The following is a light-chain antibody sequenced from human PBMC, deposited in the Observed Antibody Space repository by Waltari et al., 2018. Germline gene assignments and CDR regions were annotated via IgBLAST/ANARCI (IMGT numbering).Light chain of an antibody. CDR2: AAS. J-gene: IGKJ2*01. V-gene: IGKV1-39*01. CDR1: QSISSS. Sequence: DIQITQPPSSLSASVGDRDTITRRSSQSISSSLNWYQQKPGKAPKLLIYAASTLQSVVPSRFSGSGSGTDFTLTISSLQPEDFATYYCQQSYSTPYTFGQGTKLEIK. CDR3: QQSYSTPYT.